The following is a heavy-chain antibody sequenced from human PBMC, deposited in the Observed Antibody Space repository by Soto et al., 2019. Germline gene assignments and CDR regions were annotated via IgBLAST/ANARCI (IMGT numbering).Heavy chain of an antibody. D-gene: IGHD3-10*01. V-gene: IGHV1-2*02. J-gene: IGHJ6*02. CDR2: LKPDNGGT. CDR3: ARDLCPLRSGSPCPTFGMDL. Sequence: QVQLVQSGAEVKPPGASVKVSCKASGYTFTGHYMHWVRQVSGRRLEFLGWLKPDNGGTYYAPKFQGRVTFTRDATNTTAYMAMSGLHSDDTAAYFCARDLCPLRSGSPCPTFGMDLWGQGTTVAVSS. CDR1: GYTFTGHY.